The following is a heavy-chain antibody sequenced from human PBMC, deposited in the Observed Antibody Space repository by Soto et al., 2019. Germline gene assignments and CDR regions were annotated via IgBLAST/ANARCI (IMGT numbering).Heavy chain of an antibody. CDR3: ARRSKTKVALYYYYGMDV. Sequence: QVQLVESGGGVVQPGRSLRLSCAASGFTFSSYAMHWVRQAPGKGLEWVAVISYDGSNKYYADSVKGRFTISRDNSKNTLYLQMNSLRAEDTAVYYGARRSKTKVALYYYYGMDVWGQGTTVTVSS. CDR1: GFTFSSYA. V-gene: IGHV3-30-3*01. CDR2: ISYDGSNK. J-gene: IGHJ6*02.